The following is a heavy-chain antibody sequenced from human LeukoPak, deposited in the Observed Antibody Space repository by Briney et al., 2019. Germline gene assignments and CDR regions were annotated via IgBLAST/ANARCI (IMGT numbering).Heavy chain of an antibody. CDR3: ARDLSIIAAAGTNFDY. CDR1: GYTFTGYY. V-gene: IGHV1-2*02. CDR2: INPNSGGT. D-gene: IGHD6-13*01. J-gene: IGHJ4*02. Sequence: ASVKVSCKASGYTFTGYYMHWVRQAPGQGLEWMGWINPNSGGTNYAQKFQGRVTMTRDTSISTAYMELSRLRSDDTAVYYCARDLSIIAAAGTNFDYWGQGTLVTVSS.